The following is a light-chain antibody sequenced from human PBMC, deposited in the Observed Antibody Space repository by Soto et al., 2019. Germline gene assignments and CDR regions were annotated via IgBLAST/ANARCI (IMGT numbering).Light chain of an antibody. CDR2: EGT. CDR1: SSGVVTYNL. V-gene: IGLV2-23*03. J-gene: IGLJ1*01. CDR3: YSFAGSTTFSYV. Sequence: QSVLTQPASVSGSPGQSISISCTGTSSGVVTYNLVSWYQQHPGKAPTVLIYEGTKRPSGVSNRFSGSKSGNTASLTISGLQTEDEADYYCYSFAGSTTFSYVFGPGTKVTVL.